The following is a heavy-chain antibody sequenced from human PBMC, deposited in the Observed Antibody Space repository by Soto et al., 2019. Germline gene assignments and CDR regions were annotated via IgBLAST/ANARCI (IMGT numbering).Heavy chain of an antibody. V-gene: IGHV3-7*04. CDR1: GFTFNSYY. J-gene: IGHJ3*02. D-gene: IGHD1-26*01. Sequence: EVQLVESGGGLVQPGGSLRLSCAASGFTFNSYYMTWVRQAPGKGLEWVASIRQDGSDKYYVGSVKGRFTISRDNAKKSLYLQMNSLRAEDTAVYYCAGERGGPTTSAFDIWGQGTMVTVSS. CDR2: IRQDGSDK. CDR3: AGERGGPTTSAFDI.